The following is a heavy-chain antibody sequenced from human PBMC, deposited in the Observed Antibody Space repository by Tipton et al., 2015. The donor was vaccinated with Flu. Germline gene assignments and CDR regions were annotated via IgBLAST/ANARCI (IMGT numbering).Heavy chain of an antibody. Sequence: SGFTVSSKYMGRVRQAPGKGLEWVSSISSSSSYIYYADSVKGRFTISRDNAKNSLYLQMNSLRAEDTAVYYCARSVVPAAIDYWGQGTLVTVSS. CDR2: ISSSSSYI. V-gene: IGHV3-21*01. CDR3: ARSVVPAAIDY. CDR1: GFTVSSKY. D-gene: IGHD2-2*01. J-gene: IGHJ4*02.